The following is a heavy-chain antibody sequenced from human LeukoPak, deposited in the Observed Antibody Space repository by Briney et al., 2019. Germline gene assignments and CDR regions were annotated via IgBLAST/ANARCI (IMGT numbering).Heavy chain of an antibody. V-gene: IGHV3-74*01. CDR2: IDANAKTT. J-gene: IGHJ4*02. D-gene: IGHD3-10*01. Sequence: TGGSLRLSCAASGFTFSNYWLHWVRQAPGKGLVWVSRIDANAKTTSYADSVKGRFTISRDNSKNTLYLQMNSLRAEDTAVYYCAKDSNYYGSGSLDYWGQGTLVTVSS. CDR1: GFTFSNYW. CDR3: AKDSNYYGSGSLDY.